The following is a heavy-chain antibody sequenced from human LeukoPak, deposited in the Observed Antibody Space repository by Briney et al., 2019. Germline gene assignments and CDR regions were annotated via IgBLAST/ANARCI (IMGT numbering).Heavy chain of an antibody. V-gene: IGHV1-18*01. J-gene: IGHJ4*02. CDR3: ARLGYCSSTSCSHFDY. CDR2: ISAYNGNT. Sequence: GASVKVSCKASGYTFTSYGISWVRQAPGQGLEWMGWISAYNGNTNYAQKLQGRVTMTTDTSTSTAYMELSSLRSDDTAVYYCARLGYCSSTSCSHFDYWGQGTLVTVSS. CDR1: GYTFTSYG. D-gene: IGHD2-2*01.